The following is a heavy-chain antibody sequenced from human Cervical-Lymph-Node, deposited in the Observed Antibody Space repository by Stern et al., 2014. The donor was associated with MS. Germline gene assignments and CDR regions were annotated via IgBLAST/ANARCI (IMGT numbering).Heavy chain of an antibody. CDR3: ARDSGGGVLWF. CDR2: SNSGNGQT. V-gene: IGHV1-3*01. D-gene: IGHD2-21*01. Sequence: QVQLVQSGAEVKKPGASVKVSCKTSGYSFSSYAMHWVRQAPGQGLEWMGWSNSGNGQTKYLQRFQDRVAITRDTAARIVYLELTNLTSEDTAIYYCARDSGGGVLWFWGQGSMVTVSS. CDR1: GYSFSSYA. J-gene: IGHJ3*01.